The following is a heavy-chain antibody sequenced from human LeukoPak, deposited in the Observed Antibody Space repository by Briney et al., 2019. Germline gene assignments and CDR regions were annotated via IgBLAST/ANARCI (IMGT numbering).Heavy chain of an antibody. Sequence: GGSLRPSCAASGFTFSSYAMSWVRQAPGKGLEWVSAISGSGGSTYYADSVKGRFTISRDNSKNTLYLQMNSLRAEDTAVYYCAKLPDYYDSSGLDYWGQGTLVTVSS. D-gene: IGHD3-22*01. CDR2: ISGSGGST. J-gene: IGHJ4*02. CDR3: AKLPDYYDSSGLDY. CDR1: GFTFSSYA. V-gene: IGHV3-23*01.